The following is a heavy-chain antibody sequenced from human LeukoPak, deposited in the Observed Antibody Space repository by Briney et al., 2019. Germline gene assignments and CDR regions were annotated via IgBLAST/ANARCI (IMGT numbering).Heavy chain of an antibody. CDR2: INPNSGDS. CDR3: ARGRGTSSFDY. Sequence: ASVKVSCKASEYTFTTYYFHWVRQAPGQGLEWMGWINPNSGDSKCTEKFQDRVTMTRDTSISIVYMELSRLRYDDTAVYYCARGRGTSSFDYWGQGTLVTVSS. V-gene: IGHV1-2*02. CDR1: EYTFTTYY. J-gene: IGHJ4*02. D-gene: IGHD6-6*01.